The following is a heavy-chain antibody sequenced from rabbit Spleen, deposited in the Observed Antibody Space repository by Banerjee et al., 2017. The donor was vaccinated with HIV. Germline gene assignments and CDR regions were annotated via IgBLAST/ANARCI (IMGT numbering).Heavy chain of an antibody. V-gene: IGHV1S40*01. CDR3: ARDLDGVIGWNFGW. J-gene: IGHJ6*01. Sequence: QSLEESGGDLVKPGASLTLTCTASGFSFSSSYWICWVRQAPGKGLEWIACIDTSDGDTDYANWPKGRFTISKTSSTTVTLQMTSLTAADTATYFCARDLDGVIGWNFGWWGPGTLVTVS. CDR1: GFSFSSSYW. CDR2: IDTSDGDT. D-gene: IGHD4-1*01.